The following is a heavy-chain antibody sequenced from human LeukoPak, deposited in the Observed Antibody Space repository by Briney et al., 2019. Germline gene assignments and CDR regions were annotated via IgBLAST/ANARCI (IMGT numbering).Heavy chain of an antibody. D-gene: IGHD2/OR15-2a*01. V-gene: IGHV3-23*01. J-gene: IGHJ4*02. Sequence: GGSLRLSCAASGFTFSSYAMSWVRQAPGKGLEWVSAISGSGGSTYYAVSVKGRFTISRDNSKNTLYLQMNSLRAEDTAVYYCAKDLLRARLSLHYWGQGTLVTVSS. CDR1: GFTFSSYA. CDR3: AKDLLRARLSLHY. CDR2: ISGSGGST.